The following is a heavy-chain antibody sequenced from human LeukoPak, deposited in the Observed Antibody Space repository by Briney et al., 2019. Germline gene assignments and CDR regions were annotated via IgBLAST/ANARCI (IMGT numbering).Heavy chain of an antibody. D-gene: IGHD3-3*01. CDR3: AVGYDFWSGPYYFDY. CDR1: GGSISSGSYY. Sequence: SETLSLTCTVSGGSISSGSYYWSWIRQPAGKGLEWIGRIYTSGSTNYNPSLKSRVTISVDTSKNQYSLKLSSVTAADTAVYYRAVGYDFWSGPYYFDYWGQGTLVTVSS. J-gene: IGHJ4*02. V-gene: IGHV4-61*02. CDR2: IYTSGST.